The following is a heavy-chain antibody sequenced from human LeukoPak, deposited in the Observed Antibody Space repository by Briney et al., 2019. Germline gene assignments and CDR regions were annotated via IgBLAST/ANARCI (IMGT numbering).Heavy chain of an antibody. CDR1: GNYW. V-gene: IGHV3-74*01. CDR2: INGDGSWT. J-gene: IGHJ4*02. Sequence: GGPLRLSCAASGNYWMHWVRQAPGKGLVWVSHINGDGSWTTYADSVKGRFTISKDNAKNTVYLQMNNLRAEDTAVYYCVSFYETYWGRGTLVTVSS. D-gene: IGHD2-2*01. CDR3: VSFYETY.